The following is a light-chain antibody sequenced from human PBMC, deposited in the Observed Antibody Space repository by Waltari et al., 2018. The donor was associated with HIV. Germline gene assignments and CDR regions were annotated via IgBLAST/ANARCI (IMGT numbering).Light chain of an antibody. J-gene: IGLJ2*01. Sequence: QSVLTQPPSASGTPGQRVTISCSGSSSNIGSNYVYWYQQLPGTAPKLLIYRNNQRPSGGPDRFSGSKAATSASLAISGLRSEDEADYYCAAWDDSLSGVVFGGGTKLTVL. CDR2: RNN. CDR3: AAWDDSLSGVV. V-gene: IGLV1-47*01. CDR1: SSNIGSNY.